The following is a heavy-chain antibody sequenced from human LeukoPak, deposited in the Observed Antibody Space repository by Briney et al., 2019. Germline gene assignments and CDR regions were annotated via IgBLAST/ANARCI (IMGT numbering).Heavy chain of an antibody. CDR3: ARDRWGYSYGGD. Sequence: GGSLRLSCAASGFTFSNYAMSWVRQAPGKGLEWVSAISGSGGSTYYADSVKGRFTISRDNAKNSLYLQMNSLRAEDTAVYYCARDRWGYSYGGDWGQGTLVTVSS. CDR2: ISGSGGST. CDR1: GFTFSNYA. J-gene: IGHJ4*02. D-gene: IGHD5-18*01. V-gene: IGHV3-23*01.